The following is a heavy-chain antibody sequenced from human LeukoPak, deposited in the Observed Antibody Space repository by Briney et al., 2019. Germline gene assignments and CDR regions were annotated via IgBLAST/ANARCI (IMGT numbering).Heavy chain of an antibody. V-gene: IGHV3-7*01. CDR2: IEQDGSEK. J-gene: IGHJ4*02. Sequence: GGSLRLSCAASGFTFSDYWMTWVRQAPGKGPEWVANIEQDGSEKYYVDSVRGRFTISRDNAKNSLFLQMNSLRVEDTAVYYCARRGGSSSRRSPIDYWGQGTLVTVPS. CDR1: GFTFSDYW. CDR3: ARRGGSSSRRSPIDY. D-gene: IGHD6-6*01.